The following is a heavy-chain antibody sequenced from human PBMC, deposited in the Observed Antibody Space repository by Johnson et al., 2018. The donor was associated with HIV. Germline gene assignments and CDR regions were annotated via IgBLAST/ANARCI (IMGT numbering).Heavy chain of an antibody. CDR1: GFTFSSYG. V-gene: IGHV3-33*01. J-gene: IGHJ3*02. D-gene: IGHD3-3*02. Sequence: QVQLVESGGGVVQPGRSLRLSCAASGFTFSSYGMHWVRQAPGKGLEWVAVIWYDGSTIYYANSVEGRFTISRDNAKNTLYLQMDSLGAEDTAVYFCARVQVLADDVFNIWGQGT. CDR3: ARVQVLADDVFNI. CDR2: IWYDGSTI.